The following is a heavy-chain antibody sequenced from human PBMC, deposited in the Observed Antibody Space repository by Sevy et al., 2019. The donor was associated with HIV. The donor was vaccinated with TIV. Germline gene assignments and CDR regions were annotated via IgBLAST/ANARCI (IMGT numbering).Heavy chain of an antibody. CDR3: AKDQGGWGNFDY. CDR2: VTGSGEYT. V-gene: IGHV3-23*01. J-gene: IGHJ4*02. Sequence: GGSRLSCAASGLTFDNYDFNWVRQAPGKGLEWVSRVTGSGEYTDYADFVKGRFTISRDNSKNTLYLQMNSLRAEDTALYYWAKDQGGWGNFDYWGQGTLVTVSS. CDR1: GLTFDNYD. D-gene: IGHD6-19*01.